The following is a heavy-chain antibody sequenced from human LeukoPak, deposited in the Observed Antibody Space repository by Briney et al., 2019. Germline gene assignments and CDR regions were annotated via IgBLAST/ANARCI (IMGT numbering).Heavy chain of an antibody. Sequence: SETLSLSCAVYGGSFSGYYWSWIRQPPGKGLEWIGEINHSGSTNYNPSLKSRVTISVVTSKNQFSLKLTSVTAADTAVYYCTRTWAHYYSMEVWGKGTTVTVSS. V-gene: IGHV4-34*01. D-gene: IGHD1-26*01. CDR3: TRTWAHYYSMEV. CDR2: INHSGST. CDR1: GGSFSGYY. J-gene: IGHJ6*03.